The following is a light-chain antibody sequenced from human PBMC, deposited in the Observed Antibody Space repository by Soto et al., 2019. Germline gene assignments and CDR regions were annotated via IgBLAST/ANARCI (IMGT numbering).Light chain of an antibody. CDR1: QSVSSGY. V-gene: IGKV3D-20*02. J-gene: IGKJ5*01. CDR3: QQRSNWIT. CDR2: AAS. Sequence: EIVLTQSPVTLALSPGEVAALSSRASQSVSSGYLAWYQQKPGQAPRLLISAASTRATGNPDRFSGSGSGTDFTLTISRLEPEDFAVYYCQQRSNWITFGQGTRREIK.